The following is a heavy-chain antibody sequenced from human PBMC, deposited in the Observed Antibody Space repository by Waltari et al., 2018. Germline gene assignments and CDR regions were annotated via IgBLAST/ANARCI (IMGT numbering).Heavy chain of an antibody. V-gene: IGHV4-39*07. D-gene: IGHD3-16*02. CDR2: IYYSGST. J-gene: IGHJ4*02. CDR1: GGSISSSSYY. CDR3: ASGELGRLYRIDY. Sequence: QLQLQESGPGLVKPSETLSLTCTVSGGSISSSSYYWGWIRQPPGKGLEWIGSIYYSGSTYYNPSLKSRVTISVDTSKNQFSLKLSSVTAADTAVYYCASGELGRLYRIDYWGQGTLVTVSS.